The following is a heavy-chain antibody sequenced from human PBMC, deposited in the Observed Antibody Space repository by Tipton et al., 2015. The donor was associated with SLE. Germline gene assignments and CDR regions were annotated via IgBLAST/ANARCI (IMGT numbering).Heavy chain of an antibody. CDR2: IYYSGST. J-gene: IGHJ4*02. V-gene: IGHV4-31*03. D-gene: IGHD3-22*01. Sequence: LRLSCTVSGGSISSGGYYWSWIRQHPGKGLEWIGYIYYSGSTYYNPSLKSRVTISVDTSKNQFSLKLSSVTAADTAVYYCARGGDYYDSSGYWGFDYWGQGTLVTVSS. CDR1: GGSISSGGYY. CDR3: ARGGDYYDSSGYWGFDY.